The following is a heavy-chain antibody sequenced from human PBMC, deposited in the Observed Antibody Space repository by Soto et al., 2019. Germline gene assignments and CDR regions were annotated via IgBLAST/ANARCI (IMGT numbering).Heavy chain of an antibody. Sequence: ASVKVSCKASGYTFTSYAMHWVRQAPGQRLEWMGWINAGNGNTKYSQKFQGRVTITRDTSASTAYMELSSLRSEDTAVYYCARDDSSGYPYGFFQHWGQGTLVTVSS. CDR3: ARDDSSGYPYGFFQH. J-gene: IGHJ1*01. V-gene: IGHV1-3*01. CDR2: INAGNGNT. CDR1: GYTFTSYA. D-gene: IGHD3-22*01.